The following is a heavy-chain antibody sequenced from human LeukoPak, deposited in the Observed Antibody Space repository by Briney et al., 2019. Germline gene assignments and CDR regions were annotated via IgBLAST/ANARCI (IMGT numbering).Heavy chain of an antibody. J-gene: IGHJ4*02. CDR1: GYTFTGYY. CDR2: LNPHSGGT. V-gene: IGHV1-2*02. CDR3: ARGIGRGVTTAAVY. Sequence: GAPVKVSCKASGYTFTGYYVHWVRQAPGQGLGWMAWLNPHSGGTYYTQKFQGRVTMTRDTSISTAYMELSSLRYDDTAVYYCARGIGRGVTTAAVYWGQGTLVTVSS. D-gene: IGHD4-17*01.